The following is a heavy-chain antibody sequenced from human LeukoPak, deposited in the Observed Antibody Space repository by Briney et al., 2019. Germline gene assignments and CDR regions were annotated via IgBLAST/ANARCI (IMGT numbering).Heavy chain of an antibody. J-gene: IGHJ4*02. CDR2: IHHSGST. Sequence: SEALSLTCAVSGASNNTSNWWNWVRQPPGKGLEWIGEIHHSGSTHYNPSLESRVTISVDKSKNQFSLKVTSVTAADTAVYYCARRSSGWYFDYWGQGTLVTVSS. CDR3: ARRSSGWYFDY. V-gene: IGHV4-4*02. D-gene: IGHD6-19*01. CDR1: GASNNTSNW.